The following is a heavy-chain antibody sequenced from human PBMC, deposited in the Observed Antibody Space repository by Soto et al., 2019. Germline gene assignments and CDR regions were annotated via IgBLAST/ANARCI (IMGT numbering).Heavy chain of an antibody. V-gene: IGHV2-5*01. Sequence: QITLKESGPTLVKPTQTLTLTCTFSGFSLTTNGVGVGWIRQPPGEALEWLALIYWNDDKRYSPSLKSRLTITKYTPKTHVVLTMTNMDPVDTATYFCAHTLSSADYVSWYFDLWGRGTLVTVSS. D-gene: IGHD3-16*01. CDR1: GFSLTTNGVG. CDR3: AHTLSSADYVSWYFDL. CDR2: IYWNDDK. J-gene: IGHJ2*01.